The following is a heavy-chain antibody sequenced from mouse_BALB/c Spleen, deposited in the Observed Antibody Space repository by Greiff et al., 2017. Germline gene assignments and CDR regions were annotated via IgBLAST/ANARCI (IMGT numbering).Heavy chain of an antibody. Sequence: EVQVVESGTVLARPGASVKMSCKASGYTFTSYWMHWVKQRPGQGLEWIGAIYPGNSDTSYNQKFKGKAKLTAVTSTSTAYMELSSLTNEDSAVYYCTRDGNYPPWYFDVWGAGTTVTVSS. CDR3: TRDGNYPPWYFDV. CDR2: IYPGNSDT. J-gene: IGHJ1*01. CDR1: GYTFTSYW. V-gene: IGHV1-5*01. D-gene: IGHD2-1*01.